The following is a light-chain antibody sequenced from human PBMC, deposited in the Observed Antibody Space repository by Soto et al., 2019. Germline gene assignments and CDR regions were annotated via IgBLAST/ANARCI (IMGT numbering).Light chain of an antibody. CDR3: SSYAGSSTLV. CDR2: EVT. CDR1: SSDVGNYNL. Sequence: QSALTQPAFVSGSPGQSITISCTGTSSDVGNYNLVSWYQQHPGKAPKLMIYEVTKRPSGVSNRFSGSKSGNTASLTISGLQAEDEADYYCSSYAGSSTLVFGGGTKLTVL. V-gene: IGLV2-23*02. J-gene: IGLJ3*02.